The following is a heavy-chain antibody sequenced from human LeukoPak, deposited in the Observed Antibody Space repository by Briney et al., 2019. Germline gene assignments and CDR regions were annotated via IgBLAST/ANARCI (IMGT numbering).Heavy chain of an antibody. D-gene: IGHD6-13*01. V-gene: IGHV1-2*02. CDR1: GYTFTGYY. CDR3: ARDRDSSSWHHNDY. Sequence: ASVKVSCKASGYTFTGYYMHWVRQAPGQGLEWMGWINPNSGGTNYAQKFQGRVTMPRDTSISTAYMELSRQRSDDTAVYYCARDRDSSSWHHNDYWGQGTLVTVSS. CDR2: INPNSGGT. J-gene: IGHJ4*02.